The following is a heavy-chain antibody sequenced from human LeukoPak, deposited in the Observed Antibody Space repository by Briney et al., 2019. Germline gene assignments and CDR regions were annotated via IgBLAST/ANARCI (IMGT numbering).Heavy chain of an antibody. D-gene: IGHD6-13*01. J-gene: IGHJ6*02. CDR3: ARDARIAAAGTGYYYYGMDV. CDR2: IYSGGST. Sequence: PGGSLRLSCAASGFTFSSNYMSRVRQAPGKGLEWVSVIYSGGSTYYADSVKGRFTISRHNSKNTLYLQMNSLRAEDTAVYYCARDARIAAAGTGYYYYGMDVWGQGTTVTVSS. V-gene: IGHV3-53*04. CDR1: GFTFSSNY.